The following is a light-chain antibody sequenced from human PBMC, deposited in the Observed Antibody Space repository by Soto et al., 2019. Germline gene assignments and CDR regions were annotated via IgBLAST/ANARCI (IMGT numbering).Light chain of an antibody. J-gene: IGKJ1*01. CDR1: QSVSTGS. CDR3: QQYDSSPRT. Sequence: EIVLTQSPGTLSLSPGERATLSCRASQSVSTGSLAWYQQKPGQAPRLLISGASSRAADIPDRFSGSGSGTDFTLTINRLEPEDFAVYYCQQYDSSPRTFGQGTKVE. CDR2: GAS. V-gene: IGKV3-20*01.